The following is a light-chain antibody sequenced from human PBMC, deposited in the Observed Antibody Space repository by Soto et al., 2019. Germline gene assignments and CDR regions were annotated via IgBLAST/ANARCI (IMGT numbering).Light chain of an antibody. CDR2: DVS. V-gene: IGLV2-14*01. J-gene: IGLJ2*01. Sequence: QSALTQPASVSGSPGQSITISCTGTSSDVGGYNYVSWYQQHPGKAPKLMIYDVSNRPSGVSNRFSGSKSGNTASLTISGRQAEEEADYYCSSYTSSSTLEVFGGGTKVTVL. CDR1: SSDVGGYNY. CDR3: SSYTSSSTLEV.